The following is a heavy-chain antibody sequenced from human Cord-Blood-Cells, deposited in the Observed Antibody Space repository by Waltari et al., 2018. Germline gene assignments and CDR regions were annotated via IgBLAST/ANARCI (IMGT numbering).Heavy chain of an antibody. Sequence: EVQLVESGGGLIQPGGSLRLSCAASGFTVSSKYRSWVRQAPGKGLEWVSVIYSGGSTYYADSVKGRFTISRDNSKNTLYLQMNSLRAEDTAVYYCARSPKGRGGAAAYWGQGTLVTVSS. CDR3: ARSPKGRGGAAAY. CDR1: GFTVSSKY. V-gene: IGHV3-53*01. CDR2: IYSGGST. D-gene: IGHD6-13*01. J-gene: IGHJ4*02.